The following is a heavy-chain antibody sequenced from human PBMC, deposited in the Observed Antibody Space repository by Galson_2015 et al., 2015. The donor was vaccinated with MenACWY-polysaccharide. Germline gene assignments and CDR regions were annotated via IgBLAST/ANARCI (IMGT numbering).Heavy chain of an antibody. V-gene: IGHV3-48*03. Sequence: SLRLSCAVSGFTFRSHDMNWVRQAPGKGLEWVSYIDTSGTSTKYADSVKGRFIMSRDNAKNSLYLQMNSLRLEDTAVYYRARDTPGIEDFDYWGQGILVTVSS. CDR3: ARDTPGIEDFDY. CDR2: IDTSGTST. CDR1: GFTFRSHD. J-gene: IGHJ4*02. D-gene: IGHD1-1*01.